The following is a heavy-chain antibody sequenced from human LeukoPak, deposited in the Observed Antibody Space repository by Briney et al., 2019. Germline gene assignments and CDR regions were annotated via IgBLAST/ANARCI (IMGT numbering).Heavy chain of an antibody. CDR2: ISGSDDST. Sequence: GGSLRLSCVASGFTFSSYGMSWVRQAPGKGLEWVSAISGSDDSTYYADSVRGRFTISRDVSKNTLFLQMNSLRAEDTASYYCTKAKYYHFDYWGQGTLVTASS. CDR1: GFTFSSYG. V-gene: IGHV3-23*01. J-gene: IGHJ4*02. D-gene: IGHD3-16*01. CDR3: TKAKYYHFDY.